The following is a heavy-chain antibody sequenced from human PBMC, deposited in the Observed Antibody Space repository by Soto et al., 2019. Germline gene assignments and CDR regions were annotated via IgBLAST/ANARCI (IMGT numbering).Heavy chain of an antibody. J-gene: IGHJ3*02. V-gene: IGHV3-33*01. Sequence: QVQLVESGGGVVQPGRSLRLSCAASGFTFSSYGMHWVRQAPGKGLEWVAVIWYDGSNKYYADSVKGRFTISRDNSKNTLYQQMNSLRAEDTAVYYCASSGSQGSDAFDIWGQGTMVTVSS. CDR1: GFTFSSYG. D-gene: IGHD3-10*01. CDR2: IWYDGSNK. CDR3: ASSGSQGSDAFDI.